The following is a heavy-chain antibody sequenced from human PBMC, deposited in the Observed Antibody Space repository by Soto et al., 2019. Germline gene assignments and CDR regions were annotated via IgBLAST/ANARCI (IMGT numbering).Heavy chain of an antibody. CDR1: GFTLSSYG. J-gene: IGHJ4*02. D-gene: IGHD3-22*01. CDR3: ARVGDYYDSSGYLDY. CDR2: IWYDGSNK. V-gene: IGHV3-33*01. Sequence: QVQLVESGGGVVQPGRSLRLSCAASGFTLSSYGMHWVRQAPGKGLEWVAVIWYDGSNKYYADSVKGRFTISRDNSKNTLYLQMNSLRADDTAVYYCARVGDYYDSSGYLDYWGQGTLVTVSS.